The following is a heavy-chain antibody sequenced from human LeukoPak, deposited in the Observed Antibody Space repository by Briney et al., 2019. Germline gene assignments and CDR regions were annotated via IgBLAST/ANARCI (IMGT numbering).Heavy chain of an antibody. V-gene: IGHV4-4*07. D-gene: IGHD3-10*01. CDR2: ISNTGST. CDR3: ARRVVRGVPDY. J-gene: IGHJ4*02. Sequence: SETLSLTCTVSGGSISSYSWSWIRQPAGKGLEWIGHISNTGSTKYNPSLKSRVTMSVDTSKNQFSLKLSSVTAADTAVYYCARRVVRGVPDYWGQGTLVTVSS. CDR1: GGSISSYS.